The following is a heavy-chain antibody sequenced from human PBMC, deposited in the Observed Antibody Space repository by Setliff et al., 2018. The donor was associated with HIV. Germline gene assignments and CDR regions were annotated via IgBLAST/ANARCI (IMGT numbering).Heavy chain of an antibody. Sequence: ASVKVSCKASGYTFTSHGISWVRQAPGQGLEWMGWISTYNDNTNYAQKLQGRVTMTTETSTSTAYMELRSLRTDDTAVYYCARHDGLRSVHGAFDIWGQGTLVTVSS. V-gene: IGHV1-18*01. D-gene: IGHD4-17*01. J-gene: IGHJ4*02. CDR1: GYTFTSHG. CDR2: ISTYNDNT. CDR3: ARHDGLRSVHGAFDI.